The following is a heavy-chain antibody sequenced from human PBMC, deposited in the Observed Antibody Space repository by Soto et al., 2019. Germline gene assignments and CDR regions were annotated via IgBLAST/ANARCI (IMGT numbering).Heavy chain of an antibody. CDR1: GYTFAAYY. CDR3: ARDPDYGDYWGYFFDS. J-gene: IGHJ4*02. CDR2: INPTSGGT. Sequence: QVQLVQSGAEVKKSGASVKVSCKTSGYTFAAYYIHWIRQAPGQGLEWMGWINPTSGGTVYAQNFQDRVTMTRDTSISTAYMELRRLNSDDTAVYYCARDPDYGDYWGYFFDSWGQGTPVTVSS. V-gene: IGHV1-2*02. D-gene: IGHD4-17*01.